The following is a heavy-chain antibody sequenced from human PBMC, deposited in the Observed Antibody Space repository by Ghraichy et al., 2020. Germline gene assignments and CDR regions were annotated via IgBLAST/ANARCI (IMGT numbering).Heavy chain of an antibody. V-gene: IGHV4-59*01. Sequence: SETLSLTCSVFGVSMTSYYWNWIRQPPGKGLEWIGYIYYTGSTSYSSSLESRVTMPVDTSKNQFSLKLTSVTAADTAVYYCASSGIRASAFDPWGQGTLVTVSS. J-gene: IGHJ5*02. D-gene: IGHD1-14*01. CDR3: ASSGIRASAFDP. CDR2: IYYTGST. CDR1: GVSMTSYY.